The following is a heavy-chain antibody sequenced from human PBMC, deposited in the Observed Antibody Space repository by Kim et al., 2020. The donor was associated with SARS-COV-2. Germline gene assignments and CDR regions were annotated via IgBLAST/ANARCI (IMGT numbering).Heavy chain of an antibody. CDR1: GGSFSGYY. CDR3: ARGSRRIWFGELSAYLWAPRGYFDY. Sequence: SETLSLTCAVYGGSFSGYYWSWIRQPPGKGLEWIGEINHSGSTNYNPSLKSRVTISVDTSKNQFSLKLSSVTAADTAVYYCARGSRRIWFGELSAYLWAPRGYFDYWGQGTLVTVSS. J-gene: IGHJ4*02. CDR2: INHSGST. D-gene: IGHD3-10*01. V-gene: IGHV4-34*01.